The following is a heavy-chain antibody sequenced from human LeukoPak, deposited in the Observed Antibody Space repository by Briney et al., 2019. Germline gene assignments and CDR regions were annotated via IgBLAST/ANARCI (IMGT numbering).Heavy chain of an antibody. V-gene: IGHV1-18*01. J-gene: IGHJ2*01. CDR2: ISAYNGNT. D-gene: IGHD4-17*01. CDR3: AREPDGDYTSPYWYFDL. CDR1: GYTFTSYG. Sequence: ASVKVSCKASGYTFTSYGISWVRQAPGQGLEWMGWISAYNGNTKYSQKFQGRVTITRDTSASTAYMELSSLRSEDTAVYYCAREPDGDYTSPYWYFDLWGRGTLVTVSS.